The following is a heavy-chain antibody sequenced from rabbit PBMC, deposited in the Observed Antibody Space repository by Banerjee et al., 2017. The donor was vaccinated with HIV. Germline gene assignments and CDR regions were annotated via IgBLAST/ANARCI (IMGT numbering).Heavy chain of an antibody. CDR3: ARDLAGVIGWNFNL. CDR1: GFSFSSSYW. D-gene: IGHD4-1*01. J-gene: IGHJ4*01. V-gene: IGHV1S45*01. Sequence: EESGGGLVQPEGSLTLTCTASGFSFSSSYWICWVRQAPGKGLEWIACIGAASTYYATWAKGRFTISKTSSTTVTLKMTSLTAADTASYFCARDLAGVIGWNFNLWGQGTLVTVS. CDR2: IGAAST.